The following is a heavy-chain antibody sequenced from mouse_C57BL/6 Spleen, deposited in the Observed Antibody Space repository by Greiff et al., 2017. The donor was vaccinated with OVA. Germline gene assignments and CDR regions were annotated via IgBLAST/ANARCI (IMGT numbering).Heavy chain of an antibody. V-gene: IGHV1-80*01. CDR2: IYPGDGDT. J-gene: IGHJ2*01. CDR3: ARPLTTVVAGEFDY. CDR1: GYAFSSYW. Sequence: QVQLQQSGAELVKPGASVKISCKASGYAFSSYWMNWVKQRPGKGLEWIGQIYPGDGDTNYNGKFKGKATLTADKSSSTAYMQLSSLTSQDSAVYFCARPLTTVVAGEFDYWGQGTTLTVSS. D-gene: IGHD1-1*01.